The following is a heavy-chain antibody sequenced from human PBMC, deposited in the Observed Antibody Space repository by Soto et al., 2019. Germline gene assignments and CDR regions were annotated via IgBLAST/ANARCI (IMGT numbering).Heavy chain of an antibody. Sequence: EVQLVESGGGLVQPGGSLRLSCAASGFTVSSNYMSWGRQAPGKGLEWVSVIYSGGSAYYADSVKGRFTISRDNSKNTLYLQMNSLRAEDTAVYYCASHGYSYGGGYFDYWGQGTLVTVSS. CDR2: IYSGGSA. J-gene: IGHJ4*02. CDR3: ASHGYSYGGGYFDY. CDR1: GFTVSSNY. D-gene: IGHD5-18*01. V-gene: IGHV3-66*04.